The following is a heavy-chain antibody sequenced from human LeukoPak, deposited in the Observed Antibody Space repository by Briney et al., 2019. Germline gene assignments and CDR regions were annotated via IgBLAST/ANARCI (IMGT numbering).Heavy chain of an antibody. Sequence: SVKVSCKASGFTFTSSAMQWVRQARGQRLEWIGWIVVGSGNTNYAQKFQERVTITRDMSTSTAYMELSSLRSEDTAVYYCAASGSGSYSRPNWFDPWGQGTLVTVSS. V-gene: IGHV1-58*02. J-gene: IGHJ5*02. D-gene: IGHD3-10*01. CDR3: AASGSGSYSRPNWFDP. CDR2: IVVGSGNT. CDR1: GFTFTSSA.